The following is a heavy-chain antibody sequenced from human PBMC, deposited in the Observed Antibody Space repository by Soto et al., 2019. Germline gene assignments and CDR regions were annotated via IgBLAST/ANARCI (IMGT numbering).Heavy chain of an antibody. V-gene: IGHV4-39*01. CDR1: GGSISSSSYY. J-gene: IGHJ6*02. CDR2: IYYSGST. Sequence: YETLSLTCTVSGGSISSSSYYWDWIRQPPGKGLEWIGSIYYSGSTYYNPSLKSRVTISVDTSKNQFSLKLSSVTAADTAVYYCARSGDYYGMDVWGQGATVPV. D-gene: IGHD2-8*02. CDR3: ARSGDYYGMDV.